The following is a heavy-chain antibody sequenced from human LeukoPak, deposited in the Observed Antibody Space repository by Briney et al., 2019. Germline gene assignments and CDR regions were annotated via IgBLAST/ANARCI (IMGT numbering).Heavy chain of an antibody. D-gene: IGHD5-18*01. Sequence: PSETLSLTCTVSGGSISSSSAYWGWLRQPPGKGLEWIGSIYYSKNTYYNPSLKSRVTISADTSRNQSSLTLGSVSATDTAVYYCVSPRGFCYGYFDYWGQGTLVTVSS. CDR2: IYYSKNT. J-gene: IGHJ4*02. CDR1: GGSISSSSAY. V-gene: IGHV4-39*01. CDR3: VSPRGFCYGYFDY.